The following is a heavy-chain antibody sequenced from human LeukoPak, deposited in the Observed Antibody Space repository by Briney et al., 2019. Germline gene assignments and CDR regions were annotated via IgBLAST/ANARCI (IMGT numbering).Heavy chain of an antibody. V-gene: IGHV3-23*01. Sequence: GGSLRLSCAASGFTFSDYALTWVRQAPGKGLEWISSISGSGSSTYYADSVKGRVTISRDNSENTMYLQLNSLRVEDTAVYFCARGGFYDSSGYYHYWGQGTLVTVSS. J-gene: IGHJ4*02. CDR1: GFTFSDYA. CDR2: ISGSGSST. CDR3: ARGGFYDSSGYYHY. D-gene: IGHD3-22*01.